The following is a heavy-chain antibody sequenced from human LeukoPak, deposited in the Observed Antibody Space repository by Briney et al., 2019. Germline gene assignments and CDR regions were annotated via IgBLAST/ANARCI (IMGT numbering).Heavy chain of an antibody. CDR3: ARDLMGPTAGRTGFDI. CDR1: GGSINGYY. J-gene: IGHJ3*02. Sequence: SETLSLTCSVSGGSINGYYWRWIRQPAGKGLQWVGRVNINGNINRNLNLYSRVTMLGDTYKNQFSLNLSSVTAADTAVYYCARDLMGPTAGRTGFDIWGQGIMVTVSS. V-gene: IGHV4-4*07. CDR2: VNINGNI. D-gene: IGHD1-26*01.